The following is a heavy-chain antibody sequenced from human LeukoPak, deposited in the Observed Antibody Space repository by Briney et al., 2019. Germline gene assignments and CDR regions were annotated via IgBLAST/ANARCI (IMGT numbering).Heavy chain of an antibody. Sequence: SATLSLTCAVSGGSISSYYWSWIRQPPGKGLEWVGYIYYNGNTNYNPSLKSRVTISVDTSKNQFSLKLSSVTAADTAVYYCARGVVTPFNWFDPWGQGTLVTVSS. CDR2: IYYNGNT. CDR3: ARGVVTPFNWFDP. V-gene: IGHV4-59*01. D-gene: IGHD4-23*01. J-gene: IGHJ5*02. CDR1: GGSISSYY.